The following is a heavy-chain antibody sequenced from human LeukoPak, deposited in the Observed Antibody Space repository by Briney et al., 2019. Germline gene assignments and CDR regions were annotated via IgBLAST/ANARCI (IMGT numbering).Heavy chain of an antibody. CDR2: VSSSASTI. CDR1: GFTFSSYY. V-gene: IGHV3-11*01. Sequence: GGSLRLSCAASGFTFSSYYMSWIRQAPGKGLEWVSYVSSSASTIYYADSVKGRFTISRDNAKNSLYLQMNSLRAEDTAVYYCARGLGDGSSALDVWGQGTTVTVSS. CDR3: ARGLGDGSSALDV. J-gene: IGHJ6*02. D-gene: IGHD6-6*01.